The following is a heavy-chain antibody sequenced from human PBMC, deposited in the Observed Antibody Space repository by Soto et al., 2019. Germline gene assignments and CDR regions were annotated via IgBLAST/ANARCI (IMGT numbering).Heavy chain of an antibody. CDR1: GFTFSSYA. V-gene: IGHV3-30-3*01. D-gene: IGHD5-18*01. CDR3: ARDGGRSDTAMAEYYYYYGMDV. J-gene: IGHJ6*02. CDR2: IPYDGSNK. Sequence: PGGSLRLSCAASGFTFSSYATHWVRQAPGKGLEWVAVIPYDGSNKYYADSVKGRFTISRDNSKNTLYLQMNSLRAEDTAVYYCARDGGRSDTAMAEYYYYYGMDVWGQGTTVTVSS.